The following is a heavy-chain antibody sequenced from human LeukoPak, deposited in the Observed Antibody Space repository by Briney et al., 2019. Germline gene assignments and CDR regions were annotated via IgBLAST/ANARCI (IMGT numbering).Heavy chain of an antibody. J-gene: IGHJ4*02. CDR2: ISPKSGDT. V-gene: IGHV1-2*02. CDR3: ARGRDKTTSPAIDY. D-gene: IGHD2-2*01. Sequence: ASVKVSCKASGYTFSGYYMHWVRQAPGQGHEWMGWISPKSGDTNYAQNFQGRVTMTRDTSISTAYMELSRLTSDDTAVYYCARGRDKTTSPAIDYWGQGTLVTVSS. CDR1: GYTFSGYY.